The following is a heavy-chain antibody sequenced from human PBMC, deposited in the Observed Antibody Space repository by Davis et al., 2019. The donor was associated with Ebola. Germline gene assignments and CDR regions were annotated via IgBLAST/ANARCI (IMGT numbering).Heavy chain of an antibody. CDR1: GGSISSSNW. Sequence: SETLSLTCTVSGGSISSSNWWSWVRQPPGKGLEWIGEIYHSESTNYNPSLKSRVTISVDKSKNQFSLKLSSVTAADTAVYYCARGRQQLDPFDYWGQGTLVTVSS. CDR3: ARGRQQLDPFDY. V-gene: IGHV4-4*02. D-gene: IGHD6-13*01. J-gene: IGHJ4*02. CDR2: IYHSEST.